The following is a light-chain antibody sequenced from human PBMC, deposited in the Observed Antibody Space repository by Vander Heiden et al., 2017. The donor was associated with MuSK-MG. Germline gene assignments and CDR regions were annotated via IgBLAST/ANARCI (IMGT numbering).Light chain of an antibody. J-gene: IGLJ2*01. CDR3: CSYAGRSVV. V-gene: IGLV2-11*01. CDR2: DVS. Sequence: QSALTPPRSVSGSPGTSVTISCTGTSSDVGGYNYVSWDQQHPGKAPKLMIYDVSKRPSGVPDRFSGSKSGNTASLTISGLQAEDEADYYCCSYAGRSVVFGGGTKLTVL. CDR1: SSDVGGYNY.